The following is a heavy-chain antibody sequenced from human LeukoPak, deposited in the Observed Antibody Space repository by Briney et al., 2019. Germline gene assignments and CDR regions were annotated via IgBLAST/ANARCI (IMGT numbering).Heavy chain of an antibody. CDR2: INTKTGNP. CDR3: ARDPCSSTSCYTALGVGY. Sequence: ASVKVSCKASGYTFTSYAMNWVRQAPGQGLEWMGRINTKTGNPTYAQGFTGRYVFSLDTSVSTAYLQISNLKAEDTAVYFCARDPCSSTSCYTALGVGYWGQGTLVTVSS. V-gene: IGHV7-4-1*02. J-gene: IGHJ4*02. CDR1: GYTFTSYA. D-gene: IGHD2-2*02.